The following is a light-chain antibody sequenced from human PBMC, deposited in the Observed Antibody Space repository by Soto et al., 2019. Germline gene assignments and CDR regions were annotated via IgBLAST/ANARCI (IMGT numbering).Light chain of an antibody. CDR1: QLLSASD. CDR2: GVS. V-gene: IGKV3-20*01. Sequence: EIVFTQSPGTLSFSPGQRATPPCRARQLLSASDIAWYQQKPGQAPKFLIYGVSSRATGIPDRFSGSGSGTDFTLTISRLEPEDFAVYHCQQYGSSPLITFGQGTRLEIK. CDR3: QQYGSSPLIT. J-gene: IGKJ5*01.